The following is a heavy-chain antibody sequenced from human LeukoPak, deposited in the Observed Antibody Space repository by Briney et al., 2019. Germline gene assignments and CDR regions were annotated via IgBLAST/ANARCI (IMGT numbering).Heavy chain of an antibody. CDR3: ARDHGDCGYWYFDL. D-gene: IGHD2-21*02. V-gene: IGHV4-59*01. CDR2: IYYSGST. Sequence: PSETLSLTCTVSGGSISSYYWSWIRQPPGKGLEWIGYIYYSGSTNYNPSLKSRVTISVDTSKNQFSLKLSPVTAADTAVYYCARDHGDCGYWYFDLWGRGTLVTVSS. J-gene: IGHJ2*01. CDR1: GGSISSYY.